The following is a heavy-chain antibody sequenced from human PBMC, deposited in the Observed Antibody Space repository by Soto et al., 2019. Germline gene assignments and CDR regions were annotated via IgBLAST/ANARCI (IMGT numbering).Heavy chain of an antibody. CDR3: ATSRSIDY. Sequence: HPGGSLRLSCATSGFTFSSYWMSWVRQAPGKGLEWVANIKQDGSDKYYVDSVKGRFTISRDNAKNSLHLQMNSLRAEDTAVYYCATSRSIDYWGQGTLVTVSS. D-gene: IGHD2-2*01. J-gene: IGHJ4*02. V-gene: IGHV3-7*03. CDR1: GFTFSSYW. CDR2: IKQDGSDK.